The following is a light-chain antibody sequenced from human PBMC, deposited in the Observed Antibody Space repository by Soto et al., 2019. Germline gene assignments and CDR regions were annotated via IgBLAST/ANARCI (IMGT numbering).Light chain of an antibody. CDR2: GAS. CDR1: PSVSSSY. CDR3: HQYGSSPPWT. V-gene: IGKV3-20*01. Sequence: EIVLTQSPGTLSLSPGERATLSCRASPSVSSSYLAWYQQKPGQAPRLLIYGASNRVTGISDRFSGSGSGTDFPLTISRREPEDFAVYYCHQYGSSPPWTFGQGTKVEIK. J-gene: IGKJ1*01.